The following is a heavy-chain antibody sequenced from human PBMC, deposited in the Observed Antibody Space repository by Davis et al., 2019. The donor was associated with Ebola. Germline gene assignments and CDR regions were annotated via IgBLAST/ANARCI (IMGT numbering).Heavy chain of an antibody. D-gene: IGHD4-23*01. CDR1: GYTFTSYY. Sequence: ASVQVSCKASGYTFTSYYMHWVRQAPGQGLEWMGWINPNSGGTNYAQKFQGRVTMTRDTSISTAYMELSRLRSDDTAVYYCARGHDYGGPTGWFDPWGQGTLVTVSS. J-gene: IGHJ5*02. CDR3: ARGHDYGGPTGWFDP. CDR2: INPNSGGT. V-gene: IGHV1-2*02.